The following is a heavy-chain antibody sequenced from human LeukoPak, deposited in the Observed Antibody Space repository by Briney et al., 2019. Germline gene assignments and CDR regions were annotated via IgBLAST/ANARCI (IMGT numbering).Heavy chain of an antibody. Sequence: GGSLGLSCVGSGFSFRYFAIHWVRQAPGKGLEYVSVINTDGRITYYADSVKGRFTISRDNSKNTVYLQMGSLRGDDMAVYYCTRDGGSFCDFDYWGQGALVTVSS. CDR3: TRDGGSFCDFDY. CDR1: GFSFRYFA. J-gene: IGHJ4*02. D-gene: IGHD1-26*01. V-gene: IGHV3-64*02. CDR2: INTDGRIT.